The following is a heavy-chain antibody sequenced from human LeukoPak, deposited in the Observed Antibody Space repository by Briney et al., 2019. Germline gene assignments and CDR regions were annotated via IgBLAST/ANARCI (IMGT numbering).Heavy chain of an antibody. D-gene: IGHD1-14*01. Sequence: SETLSLTCAVYGGSFSGYYWSWIRQPPGKGLEWIGEINHSGSTNYNPSLKSRVTISVDTSKNQFSLKLCSVTAADAAVYYCARYIPQEPYYYYYMDVWGKGTTVTVSS. V-gene: IGHV4-34*01. CDR2: INHSGST. CDR1: GGSFSGYY. CDR3: ARYIPQEPYYYYYMDV. J-gene: IGHJ6*03.